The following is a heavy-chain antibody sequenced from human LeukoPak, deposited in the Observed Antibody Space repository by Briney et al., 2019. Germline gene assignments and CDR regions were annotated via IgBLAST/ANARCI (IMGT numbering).Heavy chain of an antibody. CDR1: GFTFSSYS. J-gene: IGHJ6*02. Sequence: PGGSLRLSCAASGFTFSSYSMNWVRQAPGKGLEWVANIKQDGNEKFYVDSVKGRFTISRDNAQNSLYLQMNTLRAEDTAVYYCARDGSYYEGGMDVWGQGTTVTVSS. D-gene: IGHD3-22*01. V-gene: IGHV3-7*05. CDR3: ARDGSYYEGGMDV. CDR2: IKQDGNEK.